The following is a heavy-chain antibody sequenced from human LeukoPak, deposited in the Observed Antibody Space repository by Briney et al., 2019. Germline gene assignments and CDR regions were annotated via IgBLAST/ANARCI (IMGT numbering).Heavy chain of an antibody. CDR2: IYSSGST. V-gene: IGHV4-39*01. J-gene: IGHJ5*02. Sequence: SETLSLTCTVSGGSISSSYYYWGRIRQPPGQGLEWIGSIYSSGSTYYNPSHKRRLTISVDTTMNQFSLKLTSVTAADTAVYYCARHYGPWGQGNLVTVSS. CDR1: GGSISSSYYY. CDR3: ARHYGP. D-gene: IGHD4-17*01.